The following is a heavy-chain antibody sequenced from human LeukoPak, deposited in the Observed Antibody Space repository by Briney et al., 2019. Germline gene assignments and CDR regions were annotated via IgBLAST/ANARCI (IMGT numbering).Heavy chain of an antibody. CDR1: GFTFSGSA. J-gene: IGHJ4*02. V-gene: IGHV3-73*01. D-gene: IGHD3-10*01. Sequence: PGGSLRLSCAASGFTFSGSAMHWVRQASGKGLEWVGRIRSKANSYATAYAASVKGRFTISRDDSKNTAYLQMNSLKTEDTAVYYCTRQRYRDDYYGSGSYYTYWGQGTLVTVSS. CDR2: IRSKANSYAT. CDR3: TRQRYRDDYYGSGSYYTY.